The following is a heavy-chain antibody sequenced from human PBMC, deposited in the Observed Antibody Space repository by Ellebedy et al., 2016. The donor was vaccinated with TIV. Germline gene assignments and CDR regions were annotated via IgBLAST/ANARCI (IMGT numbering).Heavy chain of an antibody. CDR2: INQDGREK. V-gene: IGHV3-7*01. CDR1: GFTFSSYW. D-gene: IGHD4-17*01. Sequence: GESLKISCAAPGFTFSSYWMSWVRQAPGKGLEWVANINQDGREKYYVDSVKGRFTISRDNARNSLYLQMNSLGADDTAVYYCAKDGSYGDYRPPAHAFEFWGQGTMVTVSS. J-gene: IGHJ3*01. CDR3: AKDGSYGDYRPPAHAFEF.